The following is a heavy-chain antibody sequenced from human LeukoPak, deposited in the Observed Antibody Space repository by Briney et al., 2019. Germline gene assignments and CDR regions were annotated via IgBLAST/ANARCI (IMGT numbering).Heavy chain of an antibody. CDR3: ARMVRGERDY. CDR1: GFTFSSYG. Sequence: GGSLRLSCAASGFTFSSYGMSWVRQAPGKGLEWVAFIRYDGSNKYYADSVKGRFTISRDNSKNTLYLQMNSLRAEDTAVYHCARMVRGERDYWGQGTLVTVSS. D-gene: IGHD3-10*01. J-gene: IGHJ4*02. V-gene: IGHV3-30*02. CDR2: IRYDGSNK.